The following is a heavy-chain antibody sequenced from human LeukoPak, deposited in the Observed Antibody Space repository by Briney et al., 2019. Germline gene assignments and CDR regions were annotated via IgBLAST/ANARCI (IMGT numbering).Heavy chain of an antibody. D-gene: IGHD6-19*01. V-gene: IGHV3-7*03. CDR2: IKRDGSEK. CDR1: GFTFNSYW. Sequence: GGSLRLSCAASGFTFNSYWMNWVRQAPGKGLEWVANIKRDGSEKYYVDSMKGRFTISRDNAKNSLDLQMNSLRVEDTAVYYCARLGPASSGWPESFDYWGQGTLVTVS. J-gene: IGHJ4*02. CDR3: ARLGPASSGWPESFDY.